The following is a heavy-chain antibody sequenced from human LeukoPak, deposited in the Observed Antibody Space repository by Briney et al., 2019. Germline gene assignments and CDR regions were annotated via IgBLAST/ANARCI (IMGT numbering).Heavy chain of an antibody. V-gene: IGHV3-23*01. CDR1: GFTFSSYA. Sequence: SGGSLRLSRAASGFTFSSYAMSWVRQAPGRGLEWVSVISGSGGRTYYADSVKGRFTISRDNSKNTLYVQMNSLGAEHTAVYYCAKDLLAATIDYYFDYWGQGTLVTVSS. CDR2: ISGSGGRT. D-gene: IGHD5-12*01. J-gene: IGHJ4*02. CDR3: AKDLLAATIDYYFDY.